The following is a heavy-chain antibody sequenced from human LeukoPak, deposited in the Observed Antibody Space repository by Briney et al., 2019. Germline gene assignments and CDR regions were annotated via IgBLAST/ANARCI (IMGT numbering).Heavy chain of an antibody. CDR2: IYTSGSA. D-gene: IGHD6-13*01. CDR3: ARSAFLVTAPGLYYFDY. Sequence: SETLSLTCTVSGGSISNYDWSWIRQSAGKGLEWIGRIYTSGSANYNPSLKGRVTMSVATSKNQFSLRLSSVTAADTAVYYCARSAFLVTAPGLYYFDYWGQGTLVAVSS. V-gene: IGHV4-4*07. J-gene: IGHJ4*02. CDR1: GGSISNYD.